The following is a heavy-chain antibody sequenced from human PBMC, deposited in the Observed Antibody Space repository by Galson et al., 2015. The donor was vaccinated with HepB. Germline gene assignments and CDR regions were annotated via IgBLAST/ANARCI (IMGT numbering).Heavy chain of an antibody. J-gene: IGHJ5*02. CDR3: ARRAVVVITGSRTINWFDP. D-gene: IGHD1-14*01. Sequence: LSLTCTVSGGSISKSNNYWGWIRQPPGKGLEWIGSIYYSGSTSYYGSTYTNPSLKSRVTISVDASKNQFSLKLSSVTAADTSMYFCARRAVVVITGSRTINWFDPWGQGTLVTVSS. CDR1: GGSISKSNNY. V-gene: IGHV4-39*01. CDR2: IYYSGSTSYYGST.